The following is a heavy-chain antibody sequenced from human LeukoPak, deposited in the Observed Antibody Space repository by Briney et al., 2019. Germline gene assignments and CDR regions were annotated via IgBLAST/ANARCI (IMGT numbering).Heavy chain of an antibody. CDR3: ARRPRYCSSTSCRADWFDP. Sequence: PSETLSLTCTVSDGSISSSSYYWGWIRQPPGKGLEWIGSIYYSGSTYYNPSLKSRVTISVDTSKNQFSLKLSSVTAADTAVYYCARRPRYCSSTSCRADWFDPWGQGTLVTVSS. D-gene: IGHD2-2*01. CDR1: DGSISSSSYY. CDR2: IYYSGST. J-gene: IGHJ5*02. V-gene: IGHV4-39*01.